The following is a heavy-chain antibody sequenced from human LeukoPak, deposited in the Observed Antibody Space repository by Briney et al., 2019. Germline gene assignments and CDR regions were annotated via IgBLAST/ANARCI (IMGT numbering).Heavy chain of an antibody. CDR1: GFTFSSYA. CDR2: ISGSGGST. Sequence: GGSLRLSCAASGFTFSSYAMTWVRQAPGKGLEWVSAISGSGGSTYYADSVKGRFTISRGNSKNTLYLQMNSLRAEDTAVYYCAKARETCSGSYYFDYWGQGTLVTVSS. J-gene: IGHJ4*02. CDR3: AKARETCSGSYYFDY. V-gene: IGHV3-23*01. D-gene: IGHD1-26*01.